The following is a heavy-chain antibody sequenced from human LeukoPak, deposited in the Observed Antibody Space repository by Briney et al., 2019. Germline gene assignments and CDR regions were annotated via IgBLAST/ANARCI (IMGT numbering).Heavy chain of an antibody. J-gene: IGHJ4*02. CDR1: GFTFTTYW. V-gene: IGHV3-74*01. CDR2: INSDGSIT. Sequence: GGSLRLSCAASGFTFTTYWMHWVRQAPGKGLVWVSHINSDGSITSYADSVKGRFTISRDNSKNTLYLQMNSLRAEDTAVYYCAKKDNYGGPDYWGQGTLVTVSS. D-gene: IGHD4-23*01. CDR3: AKKDNYGGPDY.